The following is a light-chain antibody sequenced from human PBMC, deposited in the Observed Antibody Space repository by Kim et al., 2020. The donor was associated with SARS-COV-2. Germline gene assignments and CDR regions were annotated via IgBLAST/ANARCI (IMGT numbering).Light chain of an antibody. Sequence: ASVGDRVPITCRARQSISSDLAWYQQMPGKAPKLLIFAASNLQSGVPSRFSGSGSGTDFTLTISSLQPEDFATYYCLQDYSYPRTFGQGTKVDIK. CDR1: QSISSD. V-gene: IGKV1-6*01. CDR3: LQDYSYPRT. J-gene: IGKJ1*01. CDR2: AAS.